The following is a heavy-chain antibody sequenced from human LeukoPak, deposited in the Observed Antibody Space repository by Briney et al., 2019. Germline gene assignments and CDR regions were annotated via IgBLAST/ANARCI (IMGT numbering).Heavy chain of an antibody. CDR3: AKRGVVIRVILVGFHREAYYFDS. Sequence: GGSLRLSCAVSRITLSNYGMSWVRQAPGKGLEWVAGISGSCGSTNYADSVKGRFTISRDNPTNTLFLQMNSLRAEDTAVYFCAKRGVVIRVILVGFHREAYYFDSWGQGALVTVSS. CDR1: RITLSNYG. D-gene: IGHD2-21*01. J-gene: IGHJ4*02. CDR2: ISGSCGST. V-gene: IGHV3-23*01.